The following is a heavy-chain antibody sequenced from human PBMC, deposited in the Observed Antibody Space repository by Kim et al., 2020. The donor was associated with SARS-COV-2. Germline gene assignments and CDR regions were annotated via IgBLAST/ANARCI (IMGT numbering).Heavy chain of an antibody. Sequence: ASVKVSCKSSGYTFTSYDINWVRQATGQGLEWMGWMNPNSGNTGYAQKFQGRVTMTRNTSISTAYMELSSLRSEDTAVYYCARHPAAAIYYYYYHGMDVWGRGTTVTVSS. D-gene: IGHD6-13*01. CDR2: MNPNSGNT. CDR3: ARHPAAAIYYYYYHGMDV. J-gene: IGHJ6*02. CDR1: GYTFTSYD. V-gene: IGHV1-8*01.